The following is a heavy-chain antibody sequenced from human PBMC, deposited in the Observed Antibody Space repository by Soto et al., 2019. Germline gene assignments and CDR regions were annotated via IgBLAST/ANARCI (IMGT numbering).Heavy chain of an antibody. CDR2: IYYSGST. CDR1: GGSISSGDYY. J-gene: IGHJ5*02. CDR3: ASSLYYYDSSGYYLEWFDP. D-gene: IGHD3-22*01. Sequence: PSETLSLTCTASGGSISSGDYYWSWIRQPPGKGLEWIGYIYYSGSTYYNPSLKSRVTISVDTSKNQFSLKLSSVTAADTAVYYCASSLYYYDSSGYYLEWFDPWGQGTLVTVSS. V-gene: IGHV4-30-4*01.